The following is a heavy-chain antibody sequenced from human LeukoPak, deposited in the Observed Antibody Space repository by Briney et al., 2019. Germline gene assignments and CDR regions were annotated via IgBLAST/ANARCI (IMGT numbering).Heavy chain of an antibody. V-gene: IGHV1-8*03. CDR1: GYTFTSYD. CDR2: MNPNSGNT. D-gene: IGHD6-19*01. J-gene: IGHJ3*02. CDR3: ARLYSSGWSDAFDI. Sequence: ASVKVSCKASGYTFTSYDINWVRQATGQGLEWMGWMNPNSGNTGYAQKFQGRVTITRNTSISTAYMELSSLRSEDTAVYYCARLYSSGWSDAFDIWGQGTMVTVSS.